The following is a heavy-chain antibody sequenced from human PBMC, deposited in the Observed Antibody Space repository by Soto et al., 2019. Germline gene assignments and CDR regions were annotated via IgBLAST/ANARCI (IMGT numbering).Heavy chain of an antibody. V-gene: IGHV4-59*12. J-gene: IGHJ6*02. CDR1: GGSISSYY. D-gene: IGHD6-13*01. CDR2: IYYSGST. CDR3: ARVGGSSSWYYYYGMDV. Sequence: SEPLSLTCTVSGGSISSYYWSWIRQPPGKGLEWIGYIYYSGSTNYDPSLKSRVTISVDTSKNQFSLKLSSVTAADTAVYYCARVGGSSSWYYYYGMDVWGQGTTVTVSS.